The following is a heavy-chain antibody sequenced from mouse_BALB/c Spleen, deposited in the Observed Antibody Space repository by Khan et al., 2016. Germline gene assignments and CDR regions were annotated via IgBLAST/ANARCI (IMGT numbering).Heavy chain of an antibody. CDR3: ARSFGYRGFAY. Sequence: EVQLQESGPGLVKPSQSLSLTCTVTGYSITSDYAWNWIRQFPGNKLEWMGYISYSGSNNYNPSLKSRVSITRDTSKNQVFLQLNSVTTEDTATYYCARSFGYRGFAYWGQGTLVTVSA. D-gene: IGHD2-2*01. J-gene: IGHJ3*01. CDR2: ISYSGSN. CDR1: GYSITSDYA. V-gene: IGHV3-2*02.